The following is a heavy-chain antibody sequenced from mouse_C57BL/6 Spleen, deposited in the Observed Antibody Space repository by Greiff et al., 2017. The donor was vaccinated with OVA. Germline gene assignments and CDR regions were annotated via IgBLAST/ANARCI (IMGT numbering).Heavy chain of an antibody. CDR2: ISSGGSYT. V-gene: IGHV5-6*01. CDR3: ARQGITTVVDRAWFAY. J-gene: IGHJ3*01. D-gene: IGHD1-1*01. CDR1: GFTFSSYG. Sequence: EVQVVESGGDLVKPGGSLKLSCAASGFTFSSYGMSWVRQTPDKRLEWVATISSGGSYTYYPDSVKGRFTISRDNAKNTLYLQMSSLKSEDTAMYYCARQGITTVVDRAWFAYWGQGTLVTVSA.